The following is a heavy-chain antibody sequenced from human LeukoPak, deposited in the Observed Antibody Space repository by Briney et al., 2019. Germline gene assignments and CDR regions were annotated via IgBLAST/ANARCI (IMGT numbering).Heavy chain of an antibody. CDR2: IYNSGNT. CDR1: GGSISSAVYY. CDR3: ARVNFWSGYPLDY. J-gene: IGHJ4*02. Sequence: SETLSLTCTVSGGSISSAVYYWSWIRQHPGKGLEWIGYIYNSGNTHYNPSLKSRVTISVDTSKNQFSLKLSSVTAADTAVYYCARVNFWSGYPLDYWGQGTLVTVSS. V-gene: IGHV4-31*03. D-gene: IGHD3-3*01.